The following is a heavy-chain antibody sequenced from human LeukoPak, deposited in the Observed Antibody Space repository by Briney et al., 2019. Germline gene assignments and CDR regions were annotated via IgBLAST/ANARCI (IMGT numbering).Heavy chain of an antibody. CDR1: VFTFSSFA. J-gene: IGHJ4*02. D-gene: IGHD3-3*01. Sequence: GGSLRLSCAASVFTFSSFAMSGVRQAPGKGVEWVSSVTGSGSVTSSTYYADSVKGRFTISRDNSKNTLYLQMNSLRAEDTALYYCAKEGTYNNFWSGYFHWGQGALVTVSS. V-gene: IGHV3-23*01. CDR3: AKEGTYNNFWSGYFH. CDR2: VTGSGSVTSST.